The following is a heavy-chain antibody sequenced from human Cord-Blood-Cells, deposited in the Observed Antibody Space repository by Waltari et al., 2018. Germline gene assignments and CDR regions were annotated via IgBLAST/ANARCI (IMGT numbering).Heavy chain of an antibody. D-gene: IGHD7-27*01. V-gene: IGHV1-24*01. CDR1: GYTLTELS. Sequence: QVQLVQSGAEVKKPGASVKVSCKVSGYTLTELSMHWVRQAPGKGLEGMGGFDPEDGETIYAQKFQGRVTMTEDTSTDTAYMELSSLRSEDTAVYYCATDRMGDWGSAKYWYFDLWGRGTLVTVSS. J-gene: IGHJ2*01. CDR2: FDPEDGET. CDR3: ATDRMGDWGSAKYWYFDL.